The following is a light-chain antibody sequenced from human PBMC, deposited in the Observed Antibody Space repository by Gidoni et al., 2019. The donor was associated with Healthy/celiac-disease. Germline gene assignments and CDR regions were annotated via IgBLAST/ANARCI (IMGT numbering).Light chain of an antibody. V-gene: IGKV1-13*02. Sequence: AIQLTQSPSSLSASVGDRVTITCRASQGISSALAWYQQKPGKAPKLRIYDVSSLESGVPSRFSGSGSGTDFTLTISSLQPEDFATYYCQQFNSYPRTFGQGTKVEIK. CDR2: DVS. CDR1: QGISSA. J-gene: IGKJ1*01. CDR3: QQFNSYPRT.